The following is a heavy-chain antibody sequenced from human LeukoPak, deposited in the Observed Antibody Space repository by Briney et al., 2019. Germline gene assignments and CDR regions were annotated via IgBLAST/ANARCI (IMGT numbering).Heavy chain of an antibody. Sequence: SQTLSLTCTVSGGSISSGGYYWSWIRQPPGKGLEWIGYIYYSGSTYYNPSLKSRVTISVDTSKNQFSLKLSSVTAADTAVYYCARSSYDSRNWYFDLWGRGTLVTVSS. D-gene: IGHD3-22*01. CDR1: GGSISSGGYY. CDR2: IYYSGST. CDR3: ARSSYDSRNWYFDL. J-gene: IGHJ2*01. V-gene: IGHV4-30-4*01.